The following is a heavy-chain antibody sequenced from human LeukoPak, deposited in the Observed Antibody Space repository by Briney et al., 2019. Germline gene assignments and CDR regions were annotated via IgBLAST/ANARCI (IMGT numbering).Heavy chain of an antibody. Sequence: PGGSLRLSCAASGFTFISYNMNRVRQAPGKGLEWVSSISSSSDYIYYADSVKGRFTISRDNAKNSLSLQMNSLRVEDTAVYYCARDEWEATAGMNWYMDVWGKGTTVTVSS. J-gene: IGHJ6*03. D-gene: IGHD6-13*01. CDR3: ARDEWEATAGMNWYMDV. CDR2: ISSSSDYI. V-gene: IGHV3-21*01. CDR1: GFTFISYN.